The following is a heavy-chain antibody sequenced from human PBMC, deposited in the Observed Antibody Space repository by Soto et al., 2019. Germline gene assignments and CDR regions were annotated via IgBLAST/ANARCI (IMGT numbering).Heavy chain of an antibody. CDR3: ARRENVVTGTTTLDV. V-gene: IGHV3-7*01. D-gene: IGHD1-7*01. CDR2: IKQDGSEK. Sequence: GGSLRLSCAASGFTFSTYGMHWVRQAPGKGLDWVANIKQDGSEKYYVESVKGRFTISRDNAKNTLYLQMNSLRAEDTAVYYCARRENVVTGTTTLDVWGQGTTVTVSS. J-gene: IGHJ6*02. CDR1: GFTFSTYG.